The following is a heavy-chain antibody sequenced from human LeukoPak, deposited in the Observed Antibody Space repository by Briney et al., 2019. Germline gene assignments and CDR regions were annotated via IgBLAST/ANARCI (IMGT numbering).Heavy chain of an antibody. J-gene: IGHJ3*02. CDR1: GYTFTSYG. CDR3: ARTQYYYDSSGYSPPDI. D-gene: IGHD3-22*01. V-gene: IGHV1-18*01. CDR2: ISAYNGNT. Sequence: ASVKVSCKASGYTFTSYGISWVRQAPGQGLEWMGWISAYNGNTNYAQKLQGRVTMTTDTSTSTAYMELRSLRSDDTAVYYCARTQYYYDSSGYSPPDIWGQGTMVTVSS.